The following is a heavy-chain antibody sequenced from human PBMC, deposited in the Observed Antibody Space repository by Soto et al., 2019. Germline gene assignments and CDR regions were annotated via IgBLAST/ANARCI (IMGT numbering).Heavy chain of an antibody. V-gene: IGHV3-48*01. Sequence: EVQLVESGGGLVQPGGSLRLSCAASGFTFSSYSMNWVRQAPGKGLEWVSYISSSSSTIYYADSVKGRFTISRDNAKNSLNLQINSLRAEDTAVYYCARDCPGSSTTCYGNEWFDSWGQGALVTVSS. CDR1: GFTFSSYS. CDR3: ARDCPGSSTTCYGNEWFDS. J-gene: IGHJ5*01. CDR2: ISSSSSTI. D-gene: IGHD2-2*01.